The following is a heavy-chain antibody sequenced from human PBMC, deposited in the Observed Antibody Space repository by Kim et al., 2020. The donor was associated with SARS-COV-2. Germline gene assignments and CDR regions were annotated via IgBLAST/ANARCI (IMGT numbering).Heavy chain of an antibody. CDR3: ARERGTGSYGYWDRDAFDI. CDR2: IYPGDSDT. J-gene: IGHJ3*02. CDR1: GYSFTSYW. V-gene: IGHV5-51*01. Sequence: GESLKISCKGSGYSFTSYWIGWVRQMPGKGLEWMGIIYPGDSDTRYSPSFQGQVTISADKSISTAYLQWSSLKASDTAMYYCARERGTGSYGYWDRDAFDIWGQGTMVTVSS. D-gene: IGHD5-18*01.